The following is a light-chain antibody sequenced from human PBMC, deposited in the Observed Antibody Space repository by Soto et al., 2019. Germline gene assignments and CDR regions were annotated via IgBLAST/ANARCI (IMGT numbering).Light chain of an antibody. V-gene: IGKV1-39*01. CDR1: QSITSY. J-gene: IGKJ1*01. Sequence: DIQMTQSPSSLSASVGDRVTITCRASQSITSYLIGYQKKQGKAPKLLFCAASFLQGGVPSRFSGSGSGTDFTLTISSLQPEDFATYYCQQSYSTLTWTFGQGTKVEIK. CDR3: QQSYSTLTWT. CDR2: AAS.